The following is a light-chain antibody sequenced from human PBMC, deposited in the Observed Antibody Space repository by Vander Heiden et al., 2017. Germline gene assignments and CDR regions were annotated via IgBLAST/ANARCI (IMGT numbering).Light chain of an antibody. CDR3: SSYATNNALVI. Sequence: QSVLTQPASVSGSPGQSITISCTGSNHDVAAFDYVSWYQQHPGKAPKLMIYEVSNRPSGVSYRCSGSKSGNTASLTISGLQAEDEGDYYCSSYATNNALVIFGGGTKLTVL. J-gene: IGLJ2*01. CDR2: EVS. CDR1: NHDVAAFDY. V-gene: IGLV2-14*01.